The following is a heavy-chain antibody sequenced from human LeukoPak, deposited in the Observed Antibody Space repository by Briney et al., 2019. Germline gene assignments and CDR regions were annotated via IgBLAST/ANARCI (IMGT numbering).Heavy chain of an antibody. CDR2: ISGSGGTT. J-gene: IGHJ3*02. V-gene: IGHV3-64D*09. D-gene: IGHD1-26*01. CDR3: VKDLGGAWAFDI. Sequence: GGSLRLSCSASGFTFSTHSMHWVRQAPGKGLEYVSTISGSGGTTYYADSVKGRSTISRDNSKNSVYLQMSSLRAEDTAMYHCVKDLGGAWAFDIWGQGTMVTVSS. CDR1: GFTFSTHS.